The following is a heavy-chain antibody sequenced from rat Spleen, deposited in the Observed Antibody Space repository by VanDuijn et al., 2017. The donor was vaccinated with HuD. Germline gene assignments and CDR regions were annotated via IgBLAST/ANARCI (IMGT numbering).Heavy chain of an antibody. V-gene: IGHV5-29*01. J-gene: IGHJ2*01. CDR2: ISFDGLST. CDR3: TRLAIPPFDY. CDR1: GFTFSNYG. Sequence: EVQLVESGGGLVQPGRSLKLSCAASGFTFSNYGMAWVRQAPTKGLEWVATISFDGLSTYYRDSVQGRFTISRDNAKSTLYLQMDSLRSEDTASYYCTRLAIPPFDYWGQGVMVTVSS. D-gene: IGHD3-8*01.